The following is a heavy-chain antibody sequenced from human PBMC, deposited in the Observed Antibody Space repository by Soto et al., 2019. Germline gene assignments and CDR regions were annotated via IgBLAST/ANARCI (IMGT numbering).Heavy chain of an antibody. J-gene: IGHJ4*02. CDR3: ARVRYYDSSGYYDY. CDR1: GYTFTSNG. V-gene: IGHV1-18*01. CDR2: ISTYNGNT. D-gene: IGHD3-22*01. Sequence: ALVKVSCKASGYTFTSNGISWVRQAPGQGLEWMGWISTYNGNTNYAQKFQGRVTMTTDTSTSTAYMELRSLRSDDTAVYYCARVRYYDSSGYYDYWGQGTLVTVSS.